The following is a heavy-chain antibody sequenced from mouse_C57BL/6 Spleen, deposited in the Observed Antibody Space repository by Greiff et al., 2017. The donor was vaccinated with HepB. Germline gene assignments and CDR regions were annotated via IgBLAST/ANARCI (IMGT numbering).Heavy chain of an antibody. J-gene: IGHJ3*01. Sequence: QVQLQQPGAELVRPGSSVKLSCKASGYTFTSYWMDWVKQRPGQGLEWIGNIYPSDSETHYNQKFKDKATLTVDKSSSTAYMQLSSLTSEDSAVYYCARSRYDYDGWFAYWGHRTLVTVSA. CDR2: IYPSDSET. V-gene: IGHV1-61*01. CDR1: GYTFTSYW. D-gene: IGHD2-4*01. CDR3: ARSRYDYDGWFAY.